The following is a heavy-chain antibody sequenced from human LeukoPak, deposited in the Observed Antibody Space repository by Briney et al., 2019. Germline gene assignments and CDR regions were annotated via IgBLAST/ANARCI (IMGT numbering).Heavy chain of an antibody. D-gene: IGHD2-2*01. CDR1: GGSISSSSYY. Sequence: SETLSLTCTVSGGSISSSSYYWGWIRQPPGKGLEWIGSIYYSGCTNYNPSLKSRVTISVDTSKNQFSLRLSSVTAADTAVYYCARAHPGGPADIVVVPAALNFDYWGQGTLVTVSS. CDR2: IYYSGCT. CDR3: ARAHPGGPADIVVVPAALNFDY. V-gene: IGHV4-39*07. J-gene: IGHJ4*02.